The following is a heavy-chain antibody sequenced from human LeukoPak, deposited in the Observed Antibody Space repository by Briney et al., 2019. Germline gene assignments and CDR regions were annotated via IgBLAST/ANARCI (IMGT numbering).Heavy chain of an antibody. CDR2: ISSSSSTI. D-gene: IGHD4-17*01. CDR1: GFTFSSYS. V-gene: IGHV3-48*04. CDR3: ARDYGDYVFDY. J-gene: IGHJ4*02. Sequence: GGSLRLSCAASGFTFSSYSMNWVRQAPGKGLEWVSYISSSSSTIYYADSVKGRFTISRDNAKNSLYPQMNSLRAEDTAVYYCARDYGDYVFDYWGQGTLVTVSS.